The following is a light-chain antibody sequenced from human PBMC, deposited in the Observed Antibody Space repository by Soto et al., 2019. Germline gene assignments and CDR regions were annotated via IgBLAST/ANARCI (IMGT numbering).Light chain of an antibody. CDR1: QSVLHRSNGNNY. Sequence: DIVMTQSPDSLSVSLGERATIKCRSSQSVLHRSNGNNYIAWYQQKPGQPPKLLIYWSSTRDSAVPDRFIGSGCGTEYTLTVSSLQAEDVAGYYFQQYQSRPFTFGPGT. CDR2: WSS. CDR3: QQYQSRPFT. J-gene: IGKJ3*01. V-gene: IGKV4-1*01.